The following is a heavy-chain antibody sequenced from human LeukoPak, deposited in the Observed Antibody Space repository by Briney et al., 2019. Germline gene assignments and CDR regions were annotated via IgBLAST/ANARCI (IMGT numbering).Heavy chain of an antibody. J-gene: IGHJ5*02. D-gene: IGHD5-24*01. CDR1: GGSISSGSYY. V-gene: IGHV4-61*02. Sequence: HPSETLSLTCTVSGGSISSGSYYWGWIRQPAGKGLEWIGRIYTSGSTNYNPSLKSRVTISVDTSKNQFSLKLSSVTAADTAVYYGARGLEMAAENWFDPWGQGTLVTVSS. CDR2: IYTSGST. CDR3: ARGLEMAAENWFDP.